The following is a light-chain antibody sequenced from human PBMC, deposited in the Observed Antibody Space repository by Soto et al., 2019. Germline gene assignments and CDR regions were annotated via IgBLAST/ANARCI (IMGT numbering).Light chain of an antibody. J-gene: IGLJ1*01. CDR3: LSYSSSTSPYV. CDR2: DVT. CDR1: SSDVGGYNF. Sequence: LTQPASVSGSPGQSITISCTGTSSDVGGYNFVSWYQQHPGKAPKLMIYDVTNRPSGVSNRFSGSKSGNTASLTISGLQAEDEADYYCLSYSSSTSPYVLGTATKVTVL. V-gene: IGLV2-14*01.